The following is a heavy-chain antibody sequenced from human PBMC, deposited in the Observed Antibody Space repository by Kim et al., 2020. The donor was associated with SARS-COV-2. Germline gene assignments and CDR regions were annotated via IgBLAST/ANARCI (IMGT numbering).Heavy chain of an antibody. Sequence: GGSLRLSCAASGFTFSSYGMHWVRQAPGKGLEWVAVISYDGSNKYYADSVKGRFTISRDNSKNTLYLQMNSLRAEDTAVYYCAKDSLLWFGELRSPSFDYWGQGTLVTVSS. D-gene: IGHD3-10*01. CDR3: AKDSLLWFGELRSPSFDY. V-gene: IGHV3-30*18. J-gene: IGHJ4*02. CDR2: ISYDGSNK. CDR1: GFTFSSYG.